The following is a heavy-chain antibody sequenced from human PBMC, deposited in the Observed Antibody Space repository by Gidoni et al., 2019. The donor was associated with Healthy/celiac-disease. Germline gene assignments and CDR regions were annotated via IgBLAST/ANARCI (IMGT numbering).Heavy chain of an antibody. D-gene: IGHD5-18*01. V-gene: IGHV1-69*06. J-gene: IGHJ5*02. CDR2: IIPIFGTA. CDR1: GGTFSSYA. Sequence: QVQLVHSGAEVKKPGSSVTVSCTASGGTFSSYAISWVRQAPGQGLEWMGGIIPIFGTANYAQKFQGRVTITADKSTSTAYMELSSLRSEDTAVYYCARVRSYGFLDWFDPWGQGTLVTVSS. CDR3: ARVRSYGFLDWFDP.